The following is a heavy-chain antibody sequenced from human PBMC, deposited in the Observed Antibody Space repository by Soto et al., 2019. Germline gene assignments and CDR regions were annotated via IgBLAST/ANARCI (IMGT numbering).Heavy chain of an antibody. D-gene: IGHD5-12*01. CDR2: ISGSGGST. V-gene: IGHV3-23*01. Sequence: GGSLRLSCAASGFTFSSYAMSWVRQAPGKGLEWVSAISGSGGSTYHADSVRGRFTISRDNSKNTLYLQMNSLRAEDTAVYYCAKDPYSGYDLAHFDYWGQGTLVTVSS. J-gene: IGHJ4*02. CDR3: AKDPYSGYDLAHFDY. CDR1: GFTFSSYA.